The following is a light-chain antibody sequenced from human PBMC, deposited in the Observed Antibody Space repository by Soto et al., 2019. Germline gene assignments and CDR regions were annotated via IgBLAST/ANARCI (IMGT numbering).Light chain of an antibody. CDR2: GAS. CDR1: QSVNGNY. V-gene: IGKV3-20*01. J-gene: IGKJ2*01. CDR3: QQYGSSFRYT. Sequence: EIVLTQSPGTLSLSPGERATLSCRASQSVNGNYLTWYQQKPGQAPRLLIYGASSRATGIPDRFRGSGSGTDFTLTISRLEPEDFAVYYCQQYGSSFRYTFGQGTKLEIK.